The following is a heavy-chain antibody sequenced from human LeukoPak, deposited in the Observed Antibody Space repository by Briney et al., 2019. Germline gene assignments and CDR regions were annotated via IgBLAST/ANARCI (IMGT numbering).Heavy chain of an antibody. CDR2: IYPGDSDT. J-gene: IGHJ6*02. D-gene: IGHD1-14*01. CDR1: GYRFTSYW. CDR3: ASPSPGNYYYYYGMDV. V-gene: IGHV5-51*01. Sequence: GESLKISCKGSGYRFTSYWIGWVRQMPGKGLEWMGIIYPGDSDTRYSPSFQGQVTISADKSISTAYLQWSSLKASDTAMYYCASPSPGNYYYYYGMDVWGQGTKVTVSS.